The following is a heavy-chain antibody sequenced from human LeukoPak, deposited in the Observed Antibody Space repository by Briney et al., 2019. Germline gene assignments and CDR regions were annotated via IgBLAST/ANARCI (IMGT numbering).Heavy chain of an antibody. Sequence: SETLSLTCTVSGYPISSGYYWGWIRQPPGKGLEWIGGIYHRGSTYYNPSLKSRVTISVDTSKNQFSLKLSSVTAADTAVYYCARHEGLGSHNAFDIWGQGTMVTVSS. CDR2: IYHRGST. CDR3: ARHEGLGSHNAFDI. CDR1: GYPISSGYY. D-gene: IGHD3-10*01. J-gene: IGHJ3*02. V-gene: IGHV4-38-2*02.